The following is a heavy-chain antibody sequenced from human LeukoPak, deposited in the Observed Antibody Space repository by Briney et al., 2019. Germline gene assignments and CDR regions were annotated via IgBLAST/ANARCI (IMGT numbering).Heavy chain of an antibody. CDR3: TTSSEYGLIRGVYY. CDR1: GFTFSNAW. V-gene: IGHV3-15*01. Sequence: MTGGSLRLSCAASGFTFSNAWMNWVRQAPGKGLEWVGRIKSKTDGGTTEYAAPVKGRFTISRDDSKNTLYLQMNSLKTEDTAVYYCTTSSEYGLIRGVYYWGQGTLVTVSS. CDR2: IKSKTDGGTT. J-gene: IGHJ4*02. D-gene: IGHD3-10*01.